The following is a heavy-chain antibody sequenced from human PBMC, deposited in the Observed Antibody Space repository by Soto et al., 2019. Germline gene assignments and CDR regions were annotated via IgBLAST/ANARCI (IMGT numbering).Heavy chain of an antibody. CDR1: GFTFSSYA. CDR3: AKRRGAGGHFDY. Sequence: DVQLLESGGGLVQPEGSLRLSCAASGFTFSSYAMGWVRQGPGKGLAWVAGVSIGGSTHYADSVRGRVTISRANSKNTLSLPMNRLTAEDTAVYLCAKRRGAGGHFDYWGQGDLVTVSS. D-gene: IGHD2-15*01. V-gene: IGHV3-23*01. CDR2: VSIGGST. J-gene: IGHJ4*02.